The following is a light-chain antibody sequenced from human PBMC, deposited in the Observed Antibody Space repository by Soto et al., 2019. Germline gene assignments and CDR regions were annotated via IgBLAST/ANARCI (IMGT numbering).Light chain of an antibody. V-gene: IGLV2-23*02. CDR2: EVN. J-gene: IGLJ3*02. CDR3: CSYVGGSTFGV. CDR1: SSNVGSYNL. Sequence: QSALTQPASVSGSPGQTITISCTGASSNVGSYNLVSWYQQHPDKAPKLMIYEVNKRPSGVAHRFSGSKSGNTASLTISGLLAEEEADDYCCSYVGGSTFGVFGGGTQLTVL.